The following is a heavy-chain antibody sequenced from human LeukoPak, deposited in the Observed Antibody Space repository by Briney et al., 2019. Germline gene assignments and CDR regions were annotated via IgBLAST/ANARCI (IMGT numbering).Heavy chain of an antibody. D-gene: IGHD1-20*01. CDR1: GFTFSSYG. J-gene: IGHJ3*02. V-gene: IGHV3-23*01. Sequence: GGSLRLSCAASGFTFSSYGMSWVRQAPGKGLEWVSAISGSGGSTYYADSVKGRFTISRDNSKNTLYLQMNSLRAEDTAVYYCARAPPPLYNWNDAPLDAFDIWGQGTMVTVSS. CDR3: ARAPPPLYNWNDAPLDAFDI. CDR2: ISGSGGST.